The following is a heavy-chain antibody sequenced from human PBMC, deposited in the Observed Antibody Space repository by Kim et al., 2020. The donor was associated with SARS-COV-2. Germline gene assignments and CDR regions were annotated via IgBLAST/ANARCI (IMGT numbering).Heavy chain of an antibody. D-gene: IGHD3-10*01. CDR2: ISSSSSYI. Sequence: GGSLRLSCAASGFTFSSYSMNWVRQAPGKGLEWVSSISSSSSYIYYADSVKGRFTISRDNAKNSLYLQMNSLRAEDTAVYYCARDHAKGFGESIYYYYGMDVWGQGTTVTVSS. CDR1: GFTFSSYS. V-gene: IGHV3-21*01. CDR3: ARDHAKGFGESIYYYYGMDV. J-gene: IGHJ6*02.